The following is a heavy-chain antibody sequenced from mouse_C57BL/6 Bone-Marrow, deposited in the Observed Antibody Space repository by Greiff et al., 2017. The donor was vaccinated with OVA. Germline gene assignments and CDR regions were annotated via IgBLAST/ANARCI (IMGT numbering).Heavy chain of an antibody. CDR2: INPNYGTT. V-gene: IGHV1-39*01. CDR3: ARNRIYDGYYVRYFDV. Sequence: EVKLMESGPELVKPGASVKISCKASGYSFTDYNMNWVKQSNGKSLEWIGVINPNYGTTSYNQKFKGKATLTVDQSSSTAYMQLNSLTSEDSAVYYCARNRIYDGYYVRYFDVWGTGTTVTVSS. J-gene: IGHJ1*03. CDR1: GYSFTDYN. D-gene: IGHD2-3*01.